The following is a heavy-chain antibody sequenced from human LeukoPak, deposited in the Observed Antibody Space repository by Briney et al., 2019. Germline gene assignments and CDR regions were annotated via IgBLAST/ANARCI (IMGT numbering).Heavy chain of an antibody. D-gene: IGHD3-9*01. J-gene: IGHJ4*02. V-gene: IGHV3-30-3*02. CDR3: AKTVVGAGWNYFDY. CDR2: ISFDGSNK. CDR1: GFTFSTYP. Sequence: PGGSLRLSCAASGFTFSTYPLHWVRQAPGKGLEWVAVISFDGSNKYYADSVKGRFTISRDNSKNTLYLQMSSLRGEDTAVYYCAKTVVGAGWNYFDYWGQGTLVTVSS.